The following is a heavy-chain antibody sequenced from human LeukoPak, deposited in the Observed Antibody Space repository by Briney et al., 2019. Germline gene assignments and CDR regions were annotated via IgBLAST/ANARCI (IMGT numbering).Heavy chain of an antibody. D-gene: IGHD6-19*01. Sequence: ASVKVSCKVSGYTFSGYYMHWVRQAPGQGLEWMGWINPYSGGTNYAQKFQGRVTMTRDTSIRTAYMELSSLISDDTPVYYCARGGEMEQWTRWFDPWGQGTLVTVSS. J-gene: IGHJ5*02. CDR2: INPYSGGT. CDR3: ARGGEMEQWTRWFDP. CDR1: GYTFSGYY. V-gene: IGHV1-2*02.